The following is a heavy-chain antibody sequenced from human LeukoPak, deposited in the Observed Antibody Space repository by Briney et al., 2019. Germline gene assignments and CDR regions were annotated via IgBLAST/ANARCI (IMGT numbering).Heavy chain of an antibody. V-gene: IGHV1-24*01. J-gene: IGHJ6*02. CDR3: ARGRVDSSGWYGRASYGMDV. D-gene: IGHD6-19*01. CDR1: GSALVETS. Sequence: ASVKVSCKVSGSALVETSMHWVRQAPGKGLEWMGGFNPEDGESIYAEKFQGRVTMTEDTSADTAYMELSSLRSEDTAMYYCARGRVDSSGWYGRASYGMDVWGQGTTVTVSS. CDR2: FNPEDGES.